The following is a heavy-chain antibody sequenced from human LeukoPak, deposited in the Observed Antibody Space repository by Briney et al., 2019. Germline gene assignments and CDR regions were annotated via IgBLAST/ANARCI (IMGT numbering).Heavy chain of an antibody. D-gene: IGHD3-22*01. CDR2: ISSSSSYI. CDR1: GFTFSSYS. V-gene: IGHV3-21*01. Sequence: PGGSLRLSCAASGFTFSSYSMNWVRQAPGKGLEWVSSISSSSSYIYYADSVKGRFTISRDNAENSLYLQMNSLRAEDTAVYYCARDLDYYDSSGYLHWGQGTLVTVSS. J-gene: IGHJ4*02. CDR3: ARDLDYYDSSGYLH.